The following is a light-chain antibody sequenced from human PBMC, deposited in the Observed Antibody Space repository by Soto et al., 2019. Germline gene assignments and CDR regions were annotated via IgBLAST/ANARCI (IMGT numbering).Light chain of an antibody. V-gene: IGKV3-11*02. CDR1: QSVGSY. Sequence: EIVVTQSPATLSLSPRERATLSCRTSQSVGSYLAWYQKKPGKAPRLLIYDASNRATGIPARFSGSGSGRDFTLTISSLAPEDFAVYYCQQRSTWPPRSFGGGTQVEIK. CDR2: DAS. CDR3: QQRSTWPPRS. J-gene: IGKJ4*01.